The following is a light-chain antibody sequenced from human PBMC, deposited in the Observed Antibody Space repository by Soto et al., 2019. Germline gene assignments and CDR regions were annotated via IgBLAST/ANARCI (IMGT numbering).Light chain of an antibody. CDR1: GSNIGTNT. CDR3: AGWDENLNGRV. V-gene: IGLV1-44*01. J-gene: IGLJ1*01. CDR2: STS. Sequence: QSTLTQPPSASGTPGQRVTISCSGGGSNIGTNTVNWYQQLPGMSPKLLIYSTSQRPSGVPDRFSGSKSGTSASLAISGLQSEDEADYYCAGWDENLNGRVFGTGTKVTVL.